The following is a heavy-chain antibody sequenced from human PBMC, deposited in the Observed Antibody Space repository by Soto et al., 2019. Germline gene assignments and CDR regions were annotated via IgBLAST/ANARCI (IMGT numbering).Heavy chain of an antibody. V-gene: IGHV3-30-3*01. CDR1: GFTFSSYA. J-gene: IGHJ6*01. CDR3: ARVNSLLATVTTGSMDV. Sequence: QVQLVESGGGVVQPGRSLRLSCAASGFTFSSYAMHWVRQAPGKGLEWVAVISYDGSNKYYADSVKGRFTISRDNSKNTLYLQMNSLRAEDTAVYYCARVNSLLATVTTGSMDVW. CDR2: ISYDGSNK. D-gene: IGHD4-17*01.